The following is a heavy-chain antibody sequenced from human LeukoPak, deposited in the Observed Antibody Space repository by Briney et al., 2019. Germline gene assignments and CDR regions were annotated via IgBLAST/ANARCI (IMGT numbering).Heavy chain of an antibody. V-gene: IGHV4-59*01. CDR3: ARGVPYFDPSGDIYIDAFDI. Sequence: SETLSLTCTVSGGSINDYYWTWSRQTPGKRLAWLGYIHSNGNTSYSPSLKRRVIMSVDTSKNHCSLRLSSVTTADTAVYYCARGVPYFDPSGDIYIDAFDIWGQGTMVTVSS. CDR2: IHSNGNT. CDR1: GGSINDYY. D-gene: IGHD2-15*01. J-gene: IGHJ3*02.